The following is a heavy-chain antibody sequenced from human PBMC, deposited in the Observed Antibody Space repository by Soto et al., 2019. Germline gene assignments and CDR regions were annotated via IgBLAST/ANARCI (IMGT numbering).Heavy chain of an antibody. V-gene: IGHV2-5*02. CDR1: GFSLSTSGVG. J-gene: IGHJ4*02. CDR2: IFWDDDK. Sequence: QITLKESGPTLVKPTQTLTLTCTFSGFSLSTSGVGVGWIRQPPGKALEWLALIFWDDDKRYSPSLRSRLTITKDTSENQVVLTMTNMDPVDTATYYCAPLLRGTEEECSFGHWGQGTLVTVSS. D-gene: IGHD3-10*01. CDR3: APLLRGTEEECSFGH.